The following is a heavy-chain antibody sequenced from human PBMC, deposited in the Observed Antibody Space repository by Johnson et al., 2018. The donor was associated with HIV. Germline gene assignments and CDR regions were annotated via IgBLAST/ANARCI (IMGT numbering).Heavy chain of an antibody. CDR2: IRDDGNSK. D-gene: IGHD3-22*01. V-gene: IGHV3-30*02. CDR1: GITFSSSG. Sequence: QVQLVESGGGVVRPGGSLRLSCAASGITFSSSGMNWVRQAPGKGLEWVSFIRDDGNSKYYADSVKGRFTISRDNSKNTLYLQMNSMRAEDTAVYYCAREYYDESPEAFDIWGQGTMGTVSS. CDR3: AREYYDESPEAFDI. J-gene: IGHJ3*02.